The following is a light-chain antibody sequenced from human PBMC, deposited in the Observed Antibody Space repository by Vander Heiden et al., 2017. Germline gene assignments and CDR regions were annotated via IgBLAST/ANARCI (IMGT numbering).Light chain of an antibody. V-gene: IGLV1-44*01. CDR2: SNN. J-gene: IGLJ1*01. CDR1: SSNIGGNT. Sequence: HSVLTQPPSAFPTPGQRVTISCSGSSSNIGGNTVNWYQHLPGTAPKLLIYSNNQRPSGVPDRFSASKSGTSASLAISGLQSEDEADYYCATWDDSLNVYVFGIGTKVTVL. CDR3: ATWDDSLNVYV.